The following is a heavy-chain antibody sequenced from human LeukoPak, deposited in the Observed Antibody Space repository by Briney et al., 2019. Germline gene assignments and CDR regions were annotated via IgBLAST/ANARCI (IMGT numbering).Heavy chain of an antibody. D-gene: IGHD3-10*01. Sequence: ASVKVSCKASGYTFTCYYIHWVRQAPGQGLEWMGFIYPNSGGTNYAQKFQGRVTLTRDTSISTAYMELSSLTSDDTAVYYCARDLEGYHYGSGNYPQWGQGTLVTVSS. V-gene: IGHV1-2*02. J-gene: IGHJ4*02. CDR2: IYPNSGGT. CDR1: GYTFTCYY. CDR3: ARDLEGYHYGSGNYPQ.